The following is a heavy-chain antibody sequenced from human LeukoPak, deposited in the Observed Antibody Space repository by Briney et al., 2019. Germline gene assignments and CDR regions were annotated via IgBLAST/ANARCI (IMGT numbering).Heavy chain of an antibody. J-gene: IGHJ6*02. D-gene: IGHD5-12*01. CDR1: GFTFSSYC. V-gene: IGHV3-74*01. CDR2: INSDGSST. CDR3: ASLVAAQEDYGMAV. Sequence: GGSLRLSCAASGFTFSSYCMHWVRQAPGKGLVWVSRINSDGSSTNYADSVKGRFTISRDNANNTLYLQMNSLRAEDTAVYYCASLVAAQEDYGMAVWGQGTTVTVSS.